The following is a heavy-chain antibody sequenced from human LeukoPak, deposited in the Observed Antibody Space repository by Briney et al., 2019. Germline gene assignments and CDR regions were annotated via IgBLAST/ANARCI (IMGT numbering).Heavy chain of an antibody. V-gene: IGHV4-39*07. Sequence: SETLSLTCTVSGGSITTHNFYWGWVRQPPGKGLEWIGYIYYSGSTYYNPSLKSRVTISVDTSKNQFSLKLSSVTAADTAVYYCARSEVVVAAFDYWGQGTLVTVSS. CDR3: ARSEVVVAAFDY. J-gene: IGHJ4*02. CDR2: IYYSGST. D-gene: IGHD2-15*01. CDR1: GGSITTHNFY.